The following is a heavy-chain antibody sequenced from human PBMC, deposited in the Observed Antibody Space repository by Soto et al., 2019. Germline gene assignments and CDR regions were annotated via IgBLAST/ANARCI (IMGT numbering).Heavy chain of an antibody. Sequence: QVQLVQSGGGVVQPGRSLRLSCSASGFTFSGFGMHWVRQAPGKGLDWLAVISYNGSNADSVKGRFTISRDNPKSTLFLQMDSLRPDDTAVYYCAKDSRYPGQAFEVWGQGTTVTVSS. CDR2: ISYNGSN. V-gene: IGHV3-30*18. CDR1: GFTFSGFG. CDR3: AKDSRYPGQAFEV. D-gene: IGHD1-1*01. J-gene: IGHJ3*01.